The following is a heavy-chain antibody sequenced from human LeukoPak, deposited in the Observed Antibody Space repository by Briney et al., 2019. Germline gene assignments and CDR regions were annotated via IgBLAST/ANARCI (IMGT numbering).Heavy chain of an antibody. CDR1: GGSISSSTYY. J-gene: IGHJ5*02. Sequence: PSETLSLTCTVSGGSISSSTYYWGWIRQPPGKGLEWIGSIFYSGRTYYNPSLKSRVTISVDTSKNQFSLKLSSVTAADTAVYYCARSYVLLWFGELRGNWFDPWGQGTLVTVSS. CDR3: ARSYVLLWFGELRGNWFDP. CDR2: IFYSGRT. D-gene: IGHD3-10*01. V-gene: IGHV4-39*07.